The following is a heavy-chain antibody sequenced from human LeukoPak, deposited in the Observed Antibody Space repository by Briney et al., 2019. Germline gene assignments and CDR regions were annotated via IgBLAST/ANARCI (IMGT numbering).Heavy chain of an antibody. CDR1: GYTFTGYY. CDR3: ARGDIGVVSAAPWGNTYYYGMDV. V-gene: IGHV1-2*02. D-gene: IGHD2-2*01. Sequence: ASVKVSCKASGYTFTGYYMHWVRQAPGQGLEWMGWINPNSGGTNYAQKFQGRVTMTRDTSISTAYMELSRLSSDDTAVDYCARGDIGVVSAAPWGNTYYYGMDVWPQGTRVSVSS. J-gene: IGHJ6*01. CDR2: INPNSGGT.